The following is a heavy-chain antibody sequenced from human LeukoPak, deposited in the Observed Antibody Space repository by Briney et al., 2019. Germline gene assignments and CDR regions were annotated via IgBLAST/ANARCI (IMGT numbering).Heavy chain of an antibody. CDR2: IYNSGST. CDR1: GGSISSGSYY. D-gene: IGHD6-13*01. J-gene: IGHJ4*02. V-gene: IGHV4-61*01. CDR3: ASSIAAAGPFDY. Sequence: PSETLSLTCTVSGGSISSGSYYWSWIRQPPGKGLEWIGYIYNSGSTNYNPSLKSRVTMSVDTSKNQFSLKLSSVTAADTAVYYCASSIAAAGPFDYWGQGTLVTVSS.